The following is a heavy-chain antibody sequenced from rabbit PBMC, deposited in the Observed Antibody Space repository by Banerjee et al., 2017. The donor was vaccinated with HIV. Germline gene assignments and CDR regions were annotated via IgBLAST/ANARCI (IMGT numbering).Heavy chain of an antibody. V-gene: IGHV1S40*01. J-gene: IGHJ6*01. D-gene: IGHD1-1*01. CDR1: GVSFSSSSY. Sequence: QSLEESGGDLVKPGASLTLTCTASGVSFSSSSYMCWVRQAPGKGLEWIACIDTGSSGFTYFATWAKGRFTCSKISSTTVTLQMTRLTAADTATYFCARDTSSSFSSYGMDLWGQGTLVTVS. CDR3: ARDTSSSFSSYGMDL. CDR2: IDTGSSGFT.